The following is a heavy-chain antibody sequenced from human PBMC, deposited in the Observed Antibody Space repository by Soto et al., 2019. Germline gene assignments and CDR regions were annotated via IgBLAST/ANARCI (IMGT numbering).Heavy chain of an antibody. V-gene: IGHV4-39*01. J-gene: IGHJ4*02. CDR3: ARRGWGSSSFFDY. CDR1: GASITSLYYY. Sequence: SETRPLPCTVSGASITSLYYYWGWIRQPPGKGLEGVGSRYHSGRTSYAPSLMSRVAVSVHTSKNPYSLKLSSVSAAATAVYYWARRGWGSSSFFDYWGQGTLVTVSS. D-gene: IGHD6-6*01. CDR2: RYHSGRT.